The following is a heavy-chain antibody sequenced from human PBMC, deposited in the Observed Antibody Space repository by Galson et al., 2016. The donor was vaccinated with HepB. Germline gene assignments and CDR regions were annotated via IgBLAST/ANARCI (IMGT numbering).Heavy chain of an antibody. D-gene: IGHD7-27*01. J-gene: IGHJ4*02. Sequence: SLRLSCAASGFTFNNHAMNWVRRAPGKGLEWVSTISPSGDNTYYADSVKGRFTISRDISKNTLYLQMNSLRADDTALYYCARRGINWGFFDYWGQGTLVTVSS. V-gene: IGHV3-23*01. CDR1: GFTFNNHA. CDR3: ARRGINWGFFDY. CDR2: ISPSGDNT.